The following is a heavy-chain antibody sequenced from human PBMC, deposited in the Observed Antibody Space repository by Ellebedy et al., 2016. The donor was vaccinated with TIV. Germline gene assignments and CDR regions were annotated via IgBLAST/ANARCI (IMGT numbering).Heavy chain of an antibody. CDR2: FFPGDSDI. V-gene: IGHV5-51*01. D-gene: IGHD1-26*01. CDR3: VVGALVGTKGY. Sequence: PGGSLRLSCKGSGYSFRNYWIAWVRQMPGKGLEWMGVFFPGDSDIVHYPSSFQGQVSISADKSLSTAYLQWSSLKASDTAVYYCVVGALVGTKGYWGQGTLVTVSS. J-gene: IGHJ4*02. CDR1: GYSFRNYW.